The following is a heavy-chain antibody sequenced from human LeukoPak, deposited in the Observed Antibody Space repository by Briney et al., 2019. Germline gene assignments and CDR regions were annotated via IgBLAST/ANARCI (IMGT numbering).Heavy chain of an antibody. V-gene: IGHV3-23*01. CDR1: GFTFSSYT. Sequence: GGSLRLSCAPSGFTFSSYTMNWVRQAPGKGLEWVEAISGSGISTYYADSVKGRFTISRDNSKNTLYLQMNSLRAEDTAVYYCAKAPANYVDTAMGTFDYWGQGTLVTVSS. J-gene: IGHJ4*02. CDR3: AKAPANYVDTAMGTFDY. CDR2: ISGSGIST. D-gene: IGHD5-18*01.